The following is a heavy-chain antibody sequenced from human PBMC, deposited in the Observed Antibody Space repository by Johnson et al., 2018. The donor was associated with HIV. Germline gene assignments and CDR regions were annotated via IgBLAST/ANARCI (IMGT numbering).Heavy chain of an antibody. CDR1: GFTFSSYA. V-gene: IGHV3-30-3*01. Sequence: QVHLVEPGGGVVQPGRSLRLSCAASGFTFSSYAMHSVRQAPGTALEWVAVISYDGRNQYYVDSVQGRFTISRANAKNSLYLQMNSLRAEDTAVYYCARVLRLPRLGAFDIWGQGTMVTVSS. CDR3: ARVLRLPRLGAFDI. J-gene: IGHJ3*02. CDR2: ISYDGRNQ. D-gene: IGHD5-12*01.